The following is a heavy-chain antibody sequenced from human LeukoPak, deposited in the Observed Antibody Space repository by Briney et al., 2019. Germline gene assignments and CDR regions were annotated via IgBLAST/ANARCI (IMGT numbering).Heavy chain of an antibody. V-gene: IGHV4-34*01. Sequence: SETLSLTCAVYGGSFSGYYRSWIRQPPGKGLEWIGEINHSGSTNYNPSLKSRVTISVDTSKNQFSLKLSSVTAADTAVYYCARGYGSGSYYVWFDPWGQGTLVTVSS. D-gene: IGHD3-10*01. J-gene: IGHJ5*02. CDR2: INHSGST. CDR3: ARGYGSGSYYVWFDP. CDR1: GGSFSGYY.